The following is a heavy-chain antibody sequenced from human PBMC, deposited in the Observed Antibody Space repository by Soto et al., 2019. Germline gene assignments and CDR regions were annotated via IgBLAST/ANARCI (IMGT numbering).Heavy chain of an antibody. CDR2: IYYSGST. Sequence: SETLSLTCTVSGGSISSYYWSWIRQPPGKGLEWIGYIYYSGSTNYNPSLKSRVTISVDTSKNQFSLKLSSVTAADTAVYYCARNCGSTNDYWSRGTLVTVSS. J-gene: IGHJ4*02. D-gene: IGHD2-21*01. CDR1: GGSISSYY. V-gene: IGHV4-59*01. CDR3: ARNCGSTNDY.